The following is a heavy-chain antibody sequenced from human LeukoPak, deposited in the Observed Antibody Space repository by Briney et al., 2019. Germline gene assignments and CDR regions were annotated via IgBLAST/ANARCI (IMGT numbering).Heavy chain of an antibody. J-gene: IGHJ6*03. CDR2: ISYDGSNK. Sequence: PGGSLRLSCAASGFTFSSYGMHWVRQAPGKGLEWVAVISYDGSNKYYADSVKGRFTISRDNSKNTLYLQMNSLRAEDTAVYYCAREATAGYSSSWYSYYYYYMDVWGKGTTVTVSS. V-gene: IGHV3-30*03. CDR1: GFTFSSYG. D-gene: IGHD6-13*01. CDR3: AREATAGYSSSWYSYYYYYMDV.